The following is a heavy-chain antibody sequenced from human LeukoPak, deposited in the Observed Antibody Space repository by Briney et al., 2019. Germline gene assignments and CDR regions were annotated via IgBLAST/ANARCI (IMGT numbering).Heavy chain of an antibody. D-gene: IGHD2-21*01. CDR2: ISGSGRST. CDR1: GFTFSSYS. J-gene: IGHJ4*02. V-gene: IGHV3-23*01. CDR3: AKEFIDCGGQCYSLNDY. Sequence: PGGSLRLSCAASGFTFSSYSMSWVRLAPGKGLEWVSLISGSGRSTYNAYSVKGRFTISRDNSKNTLYLQMNSLRAEDTAVYYCAKEFIDCGGQCYSLNDYWGQGTLVTVSS.